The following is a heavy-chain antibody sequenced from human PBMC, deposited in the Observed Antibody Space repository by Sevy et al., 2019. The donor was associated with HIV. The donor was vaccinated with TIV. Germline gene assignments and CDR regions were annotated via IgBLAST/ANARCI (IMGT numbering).Heavy chain of an antibody. V-gene: IGHV3-23*01. Sequence: GGSLRLSCAASGFTFSTYAISWVRQAPGKGLEWVSAISGSGGATYYADSVKGRFTISRDNSKNTLYLQMNSLRVEETAVYYCPKNSSTWYGYFQHWGQGTLVTVSS. CDR2: ISGSGGAT. D-gene: IGHD6-13*01. J-gene: IGHJ1*01. CDR1: GFTFSTYA. CDR3: PKNSSTWYGYFQH.